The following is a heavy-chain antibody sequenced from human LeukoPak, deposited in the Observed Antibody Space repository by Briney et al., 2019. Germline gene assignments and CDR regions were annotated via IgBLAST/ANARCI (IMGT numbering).Heavy chain of an antibody. CDR3: ATPAGNWNDNFDY. D-gene: IGHD1-1*01. CDR2: FDPEDGET. J-gene: IGHJ4*02. CDR1: GYTLTELS. Sequence: ASVTVSCKVSGYTLTELSMHWVRQAPGKGLEWMGGFDPEDGETIYAQKFQGRVTMTEDTSTDTAYMELSSLRSEDTAVYYCATPAGNWNDNFDYWGQGTLVTVSS. V-gene: IGHV1-24*01.